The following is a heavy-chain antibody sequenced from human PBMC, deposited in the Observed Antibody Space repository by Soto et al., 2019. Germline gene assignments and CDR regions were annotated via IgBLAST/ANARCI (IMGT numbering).Heavy chain of an antibody. CDR2: IIPIFGTA. D-gene: IGHD6-13*01. CDR3: AREGSSWSGDFDY. J-gene: IGHJ4*02. V-gene: IGHV1-69*13. Sequence: ASVKVSCKASGGTFSSYAISWVRQAPGQGLEWMGGIIPIFGTANYAQKFQGRVTITADESTSTAYMELSSLRSEDTAVYYCAREGSSWSGDFDYWGQGTLVTVS. CDR1: GGTFSSYA.